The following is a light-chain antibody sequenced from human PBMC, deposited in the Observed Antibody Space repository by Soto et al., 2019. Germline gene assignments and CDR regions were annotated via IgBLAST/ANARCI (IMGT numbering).Light chain of an antibody. CDR2: KAS. J-gene: IGKJ4*01. CDR1: QVISSW. CDR3: HQASSFPLS. Sequence: EIQMTQFPSSVSASVGDTFTVSGRASQVISSWLAWYQQKPGRAPNLLIYKASTLQTGVPSRFSGSGSGTDFTPTITNLQPEDFATYYCHQASSFPLSFGGGNKWRS. V-gene: IGKV1-12*01.